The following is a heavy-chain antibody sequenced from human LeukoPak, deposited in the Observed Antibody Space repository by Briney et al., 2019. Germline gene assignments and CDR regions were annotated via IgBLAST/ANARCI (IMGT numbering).Heavy chain of an antibody. CDR1: GFTFSSYA. CDR2: ISGSGGST. Sequence: GGSLRLSCAASGFTFSSYAMSWVRQAPGKGLEWVSAISGSGGSTYYADSVKGRFTISRDNSKNTLYLQMNSLRAEDTAVYYCARENMLVGYGLTWYFDLWGRGTLVTVSS. V-gene: IGHV3-23*01. D-gene: IGHD4-17*01. CDR3: ARENMLVGYGLTWYFDL. J-gene: IGHJ2*01.